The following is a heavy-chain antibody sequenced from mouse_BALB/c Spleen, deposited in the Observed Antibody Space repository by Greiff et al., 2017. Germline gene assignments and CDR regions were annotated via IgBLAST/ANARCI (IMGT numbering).Heavy chain of an antibody. CDR1: GYSFTGYY. V-gene: IGHV1-31*01. CDR2: INPYNGAT. Sequence: VQLKESGPELVKPGASVKISCKASGYSFTGYYMHWVKQSHVKSLEWIGRINPYNGATSYNQNFKDKASLTVDKSSSTAYMELHSLTSEDSAVYYCARDGNYFDYWGQGTTLTVSS. CDR3: ARDGNYFDY. J-gene: IGHJ2*01. D-gene: IGHD2-1*01.